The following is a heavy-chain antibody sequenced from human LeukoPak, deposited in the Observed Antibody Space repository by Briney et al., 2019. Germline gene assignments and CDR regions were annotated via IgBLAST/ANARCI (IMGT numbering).Heavy chain of an antibody. J-gene: IGHJ6*03. CDR3: AKFYGDSPLDYYYYYMDV. CDR2: IGGSGGST. D-gene: IGHD4-17*01. Sequence: GGSLRLSCAASGFTFSSYAMSWVRQAPGKGLEWVSAIGGSGGSTYYADSVKGRFTISRDNSKHTLYLQMNSLRAEDTAVYYCAKFYGDSPLDYYYYYMDVWGKGTTVTVSS. CDR1: GFTFSSYA. V-gene: IGHV3-23*01.